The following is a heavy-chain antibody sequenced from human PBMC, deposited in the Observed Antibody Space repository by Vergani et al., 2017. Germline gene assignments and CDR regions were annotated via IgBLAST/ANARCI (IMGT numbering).Heavy chain of an antibody. CDR1: GYTFTSYY. CDR2: INPSGGST. V-gene: IGHV1-46*03. Sequence: QVQLVQSGAEVKKPGASVKVSCKASGYTFTSYYMHWVRQAPGQGLEWWGIINPSGGSTSYAQKFQGRVTMTRDTSTSTVYMELCSLRSEDPAVYYCARAPGDTAMVDDWGQGTLVTVSS. CDR3: ARAPGDTAMVDD. D-gene: IGHD5-18*01. J-gene: IGHJ4*02.